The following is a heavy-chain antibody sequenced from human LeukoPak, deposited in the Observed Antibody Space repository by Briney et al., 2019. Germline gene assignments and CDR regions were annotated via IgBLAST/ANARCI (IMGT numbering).Heavy chain of an antibody. Sequence: GGSLRLSCAASGFTFSSYAMHWVRQAPGKGLEWVAVISYDGSNKYYAGSVKGRFTISRDNSKNTLYLQMNNLRAEDTAVYYCAKGQSLTIFGDGYYFYGMDVWGQGTTVTVSS. CDR3: AKGQSLTIFGDGYYFYGMDV. CDR1: GFTFSSYA. V-gene: IGHV3-30-3*01. CDR2: ISYDGSNK. J-gene: IGHJ6*02. D-gene: IGHD3-3*01.